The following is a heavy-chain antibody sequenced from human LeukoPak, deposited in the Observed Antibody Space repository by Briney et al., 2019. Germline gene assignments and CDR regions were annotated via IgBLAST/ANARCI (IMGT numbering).Heavy chain of an antibody. D-gene: IGHD6-13*01. V-gene: IGHV3-21*01. CDR1: GFTFSNAW. CDR3: ARAGYSSSHDY. J-gene: IGHJ4*02. CDR2: IISSSTYI. Sequence: GGSLRLSCAASGFTFSNAWMSWVRQAPGKGLEWVSSIISSSTYIYYADSVKGRFTISRDNAKNSLYLQMNSLRAEDTAVYYCARAGYSSSHDYWGQGTLVTVSS.